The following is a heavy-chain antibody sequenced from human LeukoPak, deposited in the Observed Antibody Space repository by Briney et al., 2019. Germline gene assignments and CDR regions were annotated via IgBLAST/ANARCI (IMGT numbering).Heavy chain of an antibody. V-gene: IGHV3-7*01. Sequence: GGSLRLSCAASGFTFSNYWMTWVRQAPGKGLEWVANIKLDVSETYYVDSVRGRFTISRDNTKNSLYLRMDSLRAEDTAVYYCARKGNAFDFWGQGTMVTVSS. J-gene: IGHJ3*01. CDR1: GFTFSNYW. CDR2: IKLDVSET. CDR3: ARKGNAFDF. D-gene: IGHD3-10*01.